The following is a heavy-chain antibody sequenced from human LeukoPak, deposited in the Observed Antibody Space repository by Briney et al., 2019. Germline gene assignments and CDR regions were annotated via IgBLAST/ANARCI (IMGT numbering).Heavy chain of an antibody. J-gene: IGHJ4*02. CDR1: GYTFTGYY. CDR3: ARGAKNRGDS. CDR2: INPNGGGT. V-gene: IGHV1-2*02. Sequence: ASVKVSCKASGYTFTGYYMHWVRQAPGQGLEWMGCINPNGGGTNYAEKFQGRVTMTRDTSITTAYMELNRLGSDDTAVYYCARGAKNRGDSWGQGTLVTVSS. D-gene: IGHD2/OR15-2a*01.